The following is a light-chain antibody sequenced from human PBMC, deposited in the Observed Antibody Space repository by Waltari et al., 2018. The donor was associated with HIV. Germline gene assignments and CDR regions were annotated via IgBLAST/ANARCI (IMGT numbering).Light chain of an antibody. CDR1: QTVADN. V-gene: IGKV3-15*01. J-gene: IGKJ1*01. CDR2: GAS. CDR3: QQYNNWPPT. Sequence: IVMTQSPATLSVSPGDRVTLSCRASQTVADNLAWYQQKPGQAPRLVIYGASTRATGIPARFSGRGSATEFTLTITSLQSEDFAIYFCQQYNNWPPTFAQGTKVEI.